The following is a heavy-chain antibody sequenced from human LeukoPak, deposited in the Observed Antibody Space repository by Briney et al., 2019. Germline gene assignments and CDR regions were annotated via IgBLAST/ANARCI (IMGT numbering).Heavy chain of an antibody. D-gene: IGHD2-21*01. CDR2: IKQDGSEK. CDR3: ARDIPSRYYGMDV. CDR1: GFTFSSYW. V-gene: IGHV3-7*01. Sequence: GGSLRLSCAASGFTFSSYWMSWVRQAPGRGLEWVANIKQDGSEKYYVDSVKGRFTISRDNAKNSLYLQMNSLRAEDTAVYYCARDIPSRYYGMDVWGQGTTVTVSS. J-gene: IGHJ6*02.